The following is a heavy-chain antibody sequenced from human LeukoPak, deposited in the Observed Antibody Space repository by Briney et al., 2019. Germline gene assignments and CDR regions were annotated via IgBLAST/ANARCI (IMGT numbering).Heavy chain of an antibody. Sequence: SETLSLTCTVYGGSFSAYFWSWIRQPPGKGLEWIGEIDNRGSTACNQSLKSRVTISIDTSKNQFSLKLTSVTAADTAVYYCARDGADSYDWGQGTLVTVYS. V-gene: IGHV4-34*01. CDR1: GGSFSAYF. D-gene: IGHD5-18*01. CDR3: ARDGADSYD. J-gene: IGHJ4*02. CDR2: IDNRGST.